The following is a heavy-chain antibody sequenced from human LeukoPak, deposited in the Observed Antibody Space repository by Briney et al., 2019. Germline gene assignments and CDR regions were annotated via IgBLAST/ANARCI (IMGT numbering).Heavy chain of an antibody. CDR1: GFPLSTYW. D-gene: IGHD2-2*01. CDR3: ARGLSGFASSLGY. CDR2: ISGDGSNT. V-gene: IGHV3-74*01. Sequence: GGSLRLSCAASGFPLSTYWMHWVRQAPGKGLVWVSRISGDGSNTNYADSVRGRFSISRDNAKNTLYLQMNSLRAEDTAVYYCARGLSGFASSLGYWGQGALVTVSA. J-gene: IGHJ4*02.